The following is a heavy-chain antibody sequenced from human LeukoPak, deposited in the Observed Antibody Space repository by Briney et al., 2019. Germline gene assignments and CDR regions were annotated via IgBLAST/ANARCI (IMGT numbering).Heavy chain of an antibody. J-gene: IGHJ4*02. D-gene: IGHD1-26*01. CDR2: ISYDGSNK. Sequence: GRSLRLSCAASGFTFSSYGMHWVRQAPGKGLEWVAVISYDGSNKYYADSVKGRLTISRDNSKNTLYLQMNSLRREDTAMYYCTKESASGSRYSFDYWGQGTLVTVSS. CDR3: TKESASGSRYSFDY. CDR1: GFTFSSYG. V-gene: IGHV3-30*18.